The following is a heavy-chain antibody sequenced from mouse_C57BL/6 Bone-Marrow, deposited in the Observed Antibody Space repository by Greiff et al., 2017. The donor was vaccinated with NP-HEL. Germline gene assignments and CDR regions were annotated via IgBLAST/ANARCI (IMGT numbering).Heavy chain of an antibody. CDR1: GFTFSDYG. Sequence: EVHLVESGGGLVKPGGSLKLSCAASGFTFSDYGMHWVRQAPEKGLEWVAYISSGSSTIYYVDTVKGRFTISRDNAKNTLFLQMTSLRSEDTAMYYCSRRAYYGSSYWYFDVWGTGTTVTVSS. CDR3: SRRAYYGSSYWYFDV. D-gene: IGHD1-1*01. J-gene: IGHJ1*03. CDR2: ISSGSSTI. V-gene: IGHV5-17*01.